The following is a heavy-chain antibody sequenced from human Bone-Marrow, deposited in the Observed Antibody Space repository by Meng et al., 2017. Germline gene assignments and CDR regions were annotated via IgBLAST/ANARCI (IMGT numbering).Heavy chain of an antibody. Sequence: GGSLRLSCVASGFSFTSYHMTWVRQAPGKGLEWVANINLDGSDKAYADSVKGRFTISRDNAKNSLYLQMNSLRAEDTAVYYCARDQYCSGGSCYSGYYYYGMDVWGQGTTVTVSS. CDR1: GFSFTSYH. J-gene: IGHJ6*02. D-gene: IGHD2-15*01. CDR2: INLDGSDK. V-gene: IGHV3-7*01. CDR3: ARDQYCSGGSCYSGYYYYGMDV.